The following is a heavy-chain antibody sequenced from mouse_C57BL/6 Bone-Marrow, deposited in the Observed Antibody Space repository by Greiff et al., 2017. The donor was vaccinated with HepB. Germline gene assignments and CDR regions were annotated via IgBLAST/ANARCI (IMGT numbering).Heavy chain of an antibody. D-gene: IGHD1-3*01. V-gene: IGHV1-53*01. CDR1: GYTFTSYW. CDR2: INPSNGVT. Sequence: QVQLQQPGTELVKPGASVKLSCKASGYTFTSYWMHWVKQRPGQGLEWIGNINPSNGVTNYNEKFKSKATLTVDKSSSPAYMQLSSLTSEDSAVYYCAREIVDWYFDVWGTGTTVTVSS. CDR3: AREIVDWYFDV. J-gene: IGHJ1*03.